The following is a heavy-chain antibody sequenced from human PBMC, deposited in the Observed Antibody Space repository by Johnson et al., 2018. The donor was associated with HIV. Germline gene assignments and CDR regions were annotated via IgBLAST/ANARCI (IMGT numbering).Heavy chain of an antibody. Sequence: QMQLVESGGGVVQPGRSLRLPCAASGFNFSNDAIHWVRQAPGKGLEWVAIMSYNASNKYYADSVKGRFTISRDNSKNTLCLQMNSLRPEDTTVYFCARDSKARFPTITMIDAFDIWGQGTMVTVSS. V-gene: IGHV3-30*04. CDR3: ARDSKARFPTITMIDAFDI. CDR2: MSYNASNK. CDR1: GFNFSNDA. D-gene: IGHD3-22*01. J-gene: IGHJ3*02.